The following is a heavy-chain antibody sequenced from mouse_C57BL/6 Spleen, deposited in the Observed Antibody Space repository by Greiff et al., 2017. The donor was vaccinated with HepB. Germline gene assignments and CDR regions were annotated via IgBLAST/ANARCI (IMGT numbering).Heavy chain of an antibody. V-gene: IGHV1-20*01. Sequence: EVKLMESGPELVKPGDSVKISCKASGYSFTGYFMNWVMQSHGKSLEWIGRINPYNGDTFYNQKFKGKATLTVDKSSSTAHMELRSLTSEDSAVYYCARFGSSYEGFAYWGQGTLVTVSA. J-gene: IGHJ3*01. CDR1: GYSFTGYF. CDR3: ARFGSSYEGFAY. D-gene: IGHD1-1*01. CDR2: INPYNGDT.